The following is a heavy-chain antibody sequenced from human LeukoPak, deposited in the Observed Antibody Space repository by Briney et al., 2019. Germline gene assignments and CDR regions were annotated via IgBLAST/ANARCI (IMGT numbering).Heavy chain of an antibody. CDR1: GGSISSSSYY. Sequence: PSETLSLTCTVSGGSISSSSYYWGWIRQPPGKGLEWIGSIYYSGSTYYNPSLKSRVTMSVDTSKNQFSLKLSSVTAADTAVYYCARHGHGYQWLVTYYFDYWGQGTLVTVSS. J-gene: IGHJ4*02. D-gene: IGHD6-19*01. V-gene: IGHV4-39*01. CDR2: IYYSGST. CDR3: ARHGHGYQWLVTYYFDY.